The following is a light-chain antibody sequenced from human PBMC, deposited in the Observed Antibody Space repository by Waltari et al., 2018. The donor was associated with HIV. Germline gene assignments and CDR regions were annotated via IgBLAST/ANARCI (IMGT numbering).Light chain of an antibody. CDR2: AAS. CDR3: QQDYNYPRT. J-gene: IGKJ1*01. V-gene: IGKV1-8*01. Sequence: AIRMTQSPSSFSASTGDRVTITCRASQDISSYLAWYQQKPGKAPKLLINAASTLQTGFPSRFNGSGSGTDFTLTISCLQSEDFATYYCQQDYNYPRTFGQGTRVEIK. CDR1: QDISSY.